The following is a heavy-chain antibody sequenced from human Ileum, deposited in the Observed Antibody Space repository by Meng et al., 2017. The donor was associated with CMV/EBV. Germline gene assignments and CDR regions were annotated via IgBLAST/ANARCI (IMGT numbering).Heavy chain of an antibody. CDR2: INPKSGGT. CDR1: GYTFTGYY. J-gene: IGHJ4*02. V-gene: IGHV1-2*02. D-gene: IGHD6-6*01. CDR3: ASGAGVGDSSSGLADY. Sequence: ASVKVSCKASGYTFTGYYMQWVRQAPGQGLEWMGWINPKSGGTNYAQNFQGRVTMTRDTSISTAYKELNRLRSDDTAVYYCASGAGVGDSSSGLADYWGQGTLVTVSS.